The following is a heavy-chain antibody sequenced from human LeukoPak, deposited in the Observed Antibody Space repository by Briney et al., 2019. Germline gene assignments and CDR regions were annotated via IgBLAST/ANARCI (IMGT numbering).Heavy chain of an antibody. J-gene: IGHJ2*01. CDR3: ARPGGYGYWYFDL. Sequence: GGSLRLSCAASGFTFSSYWMHWVRQAPGKGLVWVSRINSDGSITSYADSVKGRFTISRDNAKNTLYLQMNSLRAEDTAVYSCARPGGYGYWYFDLWGRGTLVTVSS. CDR2: INSDGSIT. D-gene: IGHD5-12*01. CDR1: GFTFSSYW. V-gene: IGHV3-74*01.